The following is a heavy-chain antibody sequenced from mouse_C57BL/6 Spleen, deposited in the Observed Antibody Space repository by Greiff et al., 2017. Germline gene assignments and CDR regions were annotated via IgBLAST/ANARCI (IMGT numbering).Heavy chain of an antibody. V-gene: IGHV1-80*01. CDR3: ARSEYYGSSSYAMDY. Sequence: QVQLKQSGAELVKPGASVKISCKASGYAFSSYWMNWVKQRPGKGLEWIGQIYPGDGDTNYNGKFKGKATLTADKSSSTAYMQLSSLTSEDSAVYFCARSEYYGSSSYAMDYWGQGTSVTVSS. J-gene: IGHJ4*01. CDR2: IYPGDGDT. CDR1: GYAFSSYW. D-gene: IGHD1-1*01.